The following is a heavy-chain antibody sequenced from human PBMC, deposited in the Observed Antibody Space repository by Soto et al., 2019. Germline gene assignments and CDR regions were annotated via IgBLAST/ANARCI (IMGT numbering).Heavy chain of an antibody. D-gene: IGHD3-9*01. CDR1: ENIFNTW. CDR3: ARGDILPAYYLAY. V-gene: IGHV5-51*01. J-gene: IGHJ4*02. Sequence: GDSLKINSTGRENIFNTWVGLSRQTPGKGLEWVGNIYPGDSDTRYSPSFQGQVTISADKSISPTYLQMYCLRADDTAVYSCARGDILPAYYLAYWGLGTLVTVSS. CDR2: IYPGDSDT.